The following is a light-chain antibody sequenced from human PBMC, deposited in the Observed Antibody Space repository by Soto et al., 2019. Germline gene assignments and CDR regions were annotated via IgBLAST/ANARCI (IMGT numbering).Light chain of an antibody. J-gene: IGLJ2*01. V-gene: IGLV2-14*03. Sequence: QSALTQPASVSGSPGRSVTIFCTGTSTDVGDFNYVSWYQHLPGRAPKLIIYDVTNRPSGISYRFSASKSGRTASLTISGLQAEDEADYSCSSYSSSPTHVVFGGGTKRTVL. CDR3: SSYSSSPTHVV. CDR1: STDVGDFNY. CDR2: DVT.